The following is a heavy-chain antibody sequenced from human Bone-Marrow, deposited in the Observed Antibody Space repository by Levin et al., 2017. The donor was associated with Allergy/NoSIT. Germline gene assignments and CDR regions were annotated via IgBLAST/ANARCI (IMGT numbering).Heavy chain of an antibody. CDR3: ARINYDFWSGFQRGGWFDP. V-gene: IGHV3-30-3*01. D-gene: IGHD3-3*01. CDR2: ISFDEATR. CDR1: GFMFSRDA. Sequence: GGSLRLSCAASGFMFSRDAMHWVHQSPGKGLEWVAMISFDEATRKYADSVRGRFTIFRDNSKNTVDLQMNSLRPEDTAMYYCARINYDFWSGFQRGGWFDPWGQGTLVTVSS. J-gene: IGHJ5*02.